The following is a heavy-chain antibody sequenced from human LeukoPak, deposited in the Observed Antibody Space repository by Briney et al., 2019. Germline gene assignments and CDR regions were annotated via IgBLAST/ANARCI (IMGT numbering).Heavy chain of an antibody. D-gene: IGHD1-14*01. J-gene: IGHJ4*02. CDR3: AKCPKNWNHQSDY. Sequence: GGSLRLSCAASGFTFSNYAMSWVRQVPGKGLEGGSAISGGGGITDYADSVKGRFTISRDSSQNTLYLQMNSLRAEDTAVYYCAKCPKNWNHQSDYRGQGTLVTVSS. CDR1: GFTFSNYA. V-gene: IGHV3-23*01. CDR2: ISGGGGIT.